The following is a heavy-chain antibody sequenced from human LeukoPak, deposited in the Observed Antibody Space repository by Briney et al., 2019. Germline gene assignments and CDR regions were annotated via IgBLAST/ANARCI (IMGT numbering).Heavy chain of an antibody. V-gene: IGHV3-21*01. CDR1: GFTFSSYS. D-gene: IGHD2-21*02. J-gene: IGHJ5*02. CDR3: ARDAGDLVVVTANWFDP. CDR2: ISSSSSYI. Sequence: PGGSPRLSCAASGFTFSSYSMNWVRQAPGKGLEWVSSISSSSSYIYYADSVKGRFTISRDNAKNSLYLQMNSLRAEDTAVYYCARDAGDLVVVTANWFDPWGQGTLVTVSS.